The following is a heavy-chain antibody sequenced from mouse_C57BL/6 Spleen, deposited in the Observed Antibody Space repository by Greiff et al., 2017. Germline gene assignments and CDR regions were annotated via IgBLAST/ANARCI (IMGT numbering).Heavy chain of an antibody. CDR2: IDPANGNT. D-gene: IGHD2-12*01. J-gene: IGHJ3*01. V-gene: IGHV14-3*01. CDR1: GFNIKNTY. Sequence: EVQLVESVAELVRPGASVKLSCTASGFNIKNTYMHWVKQRPEQGLEWIGRIDPANGNTKYAPKFQGKATITADTSSNTAYLQLSSLTSEDTAIYYCARYYSNDEGWFAYWGQGTLVTVSA. CDR3: ARYYSNDEGWFAY.